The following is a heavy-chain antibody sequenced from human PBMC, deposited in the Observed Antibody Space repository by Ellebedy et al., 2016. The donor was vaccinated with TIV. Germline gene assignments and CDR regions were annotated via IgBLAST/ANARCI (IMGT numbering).Heavy chain of an antibody. CDR2: INTYNGNR. V-gene: IGHV1-18*04. CDR1: GYTFINYG. D-gene: IGHD4-17*01. J-gene: IGHJ4*02. Sequence: AASVKVSCKASGYTFINYGFIWVRQAPGQGLEWMGWINTYNGNRNYAQKLQGRLTMTTDTSTGTAYMELRSLRSDDTAVYYCARFVDGDYEDYWGQGALVTVSS. CDR3: ARFVDGDYEDY.